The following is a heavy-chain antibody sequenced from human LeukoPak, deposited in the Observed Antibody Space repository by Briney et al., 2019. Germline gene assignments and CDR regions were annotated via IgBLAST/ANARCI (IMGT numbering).Heavy chain of an antibody. CDR3: ARQIASAGTAGFDF. D-gene: IGHD6-13*01. CDR2: IYSTGST. Sequence: SETLSLTCTVSGGSISNWSWIRQPAGKGLEWIGRIYSTGSTSYNPSLKSRVTMSVDTSKNQFSLRLRSVTAADTAVYYCARQIASAGTAGFDFWGQGALVTVSS. CDR1: GGSISN. J-gene: IGHJ4*02. V-gene: IGHV4-4*07.